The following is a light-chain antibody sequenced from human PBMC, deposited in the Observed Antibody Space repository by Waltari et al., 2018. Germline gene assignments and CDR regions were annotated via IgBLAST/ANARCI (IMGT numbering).Light chain of an antibody. J-gene: IGLJ3*02. CDR2: VNSDGSH. CDR1: SGHSSNV. CDR3: QTGGHGTWV. V-gene: IGLV4-69*01. Sequence: QLVVTQSPSASASLGASVKLTCTLSSGHSSNVIAWLQQHPERGPRYLMKVNSDGSHSKGDEIPDRVSGSSSGAERYLTISNLQSEDEADYYCQTGGHGTWVFGGGTKLTVL.